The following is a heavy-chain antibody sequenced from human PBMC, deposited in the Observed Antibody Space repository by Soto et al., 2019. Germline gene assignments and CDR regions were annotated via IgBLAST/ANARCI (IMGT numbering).Heavy chain of an antibody. CDR3: ARVTESLGVYGMDV. CDR1: GGSISSDYYY. Sequence: PSETLSLTCTVSGGSISSDYYYWSWLRQPPGKGLEWIGYIYYSGSTFYNPSLKSRVTISVDTSKNQFSLKLSSVTAADTAVYYCARVTESLGVYGMDVWGQGTTVTVSS. CDR2: IYYSGST. D-gene: IGHD3-3*01. V-gene: IGHV4-30-4*01. J-gene: IGHJ6*02.